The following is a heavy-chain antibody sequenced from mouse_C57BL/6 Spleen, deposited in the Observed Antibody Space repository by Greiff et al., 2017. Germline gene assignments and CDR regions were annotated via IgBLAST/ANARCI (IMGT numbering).Heavy chain of an antibody. J-gene: IGHJ2*01. V-gene: IGHV1-4*01. CDR1: GYTFTSYT. Sequence: VQLQQSGAELARPGASVKMSCKASGYTFTSYTMHWVKQRPGQGLEWIGYINPSSGYTKYNQKFKDKATLTADKSSSTAYMQRSSLTSEDSAVYYCARITTVVASFDYWGQGTTLPVSS. D-gene: IGHD1-1*01. CDR2: INPSSGYT. CDR3: ARITTVVASFDY.